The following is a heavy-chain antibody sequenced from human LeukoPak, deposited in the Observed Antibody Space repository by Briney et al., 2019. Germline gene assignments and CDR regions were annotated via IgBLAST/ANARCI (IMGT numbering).Heavy chain of an antibody. CDR3: ARDVVRTVTTLPDFDAFDI. CDR1: GFTFSTYA. CDR2: IWYDGSNK. J-gene: IGHJ3*02. Sequence: SGGSLRLSCAGSGFTFSTYAMHWVRQAPGKGLEWVAVIWYDGSNKYYADSVKGRFTISRDNSKNTLYLQMNSLRAEDTAVYYCARDVVRTVTTLPDFDAFDIWGQGTMVTVSS. D-gene: IGHD4-17*01. V-gene: IGHV3-33*08.